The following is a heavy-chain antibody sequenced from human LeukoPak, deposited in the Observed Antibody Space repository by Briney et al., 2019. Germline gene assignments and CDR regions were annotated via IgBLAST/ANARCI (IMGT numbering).Heavy chain of an antibody. D-gene: IGHD3-3*01. CDR2: IYYSGST. CDR3: ARVVRIPGNYYGMDV. J-gene: IGHJ6*02. Sequence: SETLSLTCTVSGGSISSYYWSWIRQHPGKGLEWIGYIYYSGSTYYNPSLKSRVTISVDTSKNQFSLKLSSVTAADTAVYYCARVVRIPGNYYGMDVWGQGTTVTVSS. CDR1: GGSISSYY. V-gene: IGHV4-59*06.